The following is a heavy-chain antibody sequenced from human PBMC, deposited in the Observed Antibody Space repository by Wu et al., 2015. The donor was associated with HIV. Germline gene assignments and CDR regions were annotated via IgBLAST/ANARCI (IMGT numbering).Heavy chain of an antibody. J-gene: IGHJ6*02. D-gene: IGHD5-12*01. Sequence: QVQLVQSGAEAKKPGSSVKVSCKASGGTFSSYAISWVRQAPGQGLEWMGRIIPIFGTANYAQKFQGRVTITADESTSTAYMELSSLRSEDTAVYYCARSGRGYSGYDSAPNYYYYYGMDVWGQGTTVTVSS. CDR1: GGTFSSYA. V-gene: IGHV1-69*13. CDR3: ARSGRGYSGYDSAPNYYYYYGMDV. CDR2: IIPIFGTA.